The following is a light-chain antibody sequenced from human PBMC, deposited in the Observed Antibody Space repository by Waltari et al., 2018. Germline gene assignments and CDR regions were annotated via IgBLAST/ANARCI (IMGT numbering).Light chain of an antibody. V-gene: IGLV4-69*01. CDR3: QTWGSGIRV. Sequence: QLVLTQPPSASASLGASVKLTCTLSSGHSNYAIAWHQQQPEKGPRYLMKVNSDGTHTKGDWIPDRFSGSSSGAERYLTVSSLQSEDEGDYFCQTWGSGIRVFGGGTKVTVL. CDR1: SGHSNYA. CDR2: VNSDGTH. J-gene: IGLJ3*02.